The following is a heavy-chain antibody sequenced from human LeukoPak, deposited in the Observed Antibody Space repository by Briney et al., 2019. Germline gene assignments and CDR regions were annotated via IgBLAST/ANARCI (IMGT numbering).Heavy chain of an antibody. CDR3: ARRGYGSGSYYYDY. Sequence: GASVKVSCKAPGYTFTGYYMHWVRQAPGQGLEWMGWINPNSGGTNYAQKFQGRVTMTRDTSISTAYMELSRLRSDDTAVYYCARRGYGSGSYYYDYWGQGTLVTVSS. D-gene: IGHD3-10*01. V-gene: IGHV1-2*02. CDR2: INPNSGGT. J-gene: IGHJ4*02. CDR1: GYTFTGYY.